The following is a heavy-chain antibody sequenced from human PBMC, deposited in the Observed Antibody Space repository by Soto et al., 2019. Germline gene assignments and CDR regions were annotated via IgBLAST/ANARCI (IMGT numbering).Heavy chain of an antibody. Sequence: EVQLVESGGGLVQPGGSLRLSCAASGLIFSDYHMDWVRQAPGKGLEWGGRIRRKANSYTTEYAASVKGRFTISRVDSKNSLYLQMNSLKTEDTAVYYCAMLGGWSGGSNDMDVWGQGTTVTVSS. CDR3: AMLGGWSGGSNDMDV. D-gene: IGHD6-19*01. J-gene: IGHJ6*02. CDR2: IRRKANSYTT. CDR1: GLIFSDYH. V-gene: IGHV3-72*01.